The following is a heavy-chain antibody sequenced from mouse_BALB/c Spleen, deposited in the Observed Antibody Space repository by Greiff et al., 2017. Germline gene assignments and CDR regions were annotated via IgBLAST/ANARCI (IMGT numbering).Heavy chain of an antibody. V-gene: IGHV5-6*01. D-gene: IGHD1-2*01. CDR1: GFTFSSYG. Sequence: EVQLVESGGGLVKPGGSLKLSCAASGFTFSSYGMSWVRQTPDKRLEWVATISSGGSYTYYPDSVKGRFTISRDNAKNTLYLQMSSLKSEDTAMYYCARLPVTTATPWFAYWGQGTLVTVS. CDR2: ISSGGSYT. J-gene: IGHJ3*01. CDR3: ARLPVTTATPWFAY.